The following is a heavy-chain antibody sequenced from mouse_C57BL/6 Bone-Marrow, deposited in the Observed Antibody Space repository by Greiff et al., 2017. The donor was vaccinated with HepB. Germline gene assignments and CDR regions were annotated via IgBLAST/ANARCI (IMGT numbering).Heavy chain of an antibody. D-gene: IGHD2-3*01. V-gene: IGHV7-1*01. J-gene: IGHJ3*01. CDR1: GFTFSDFY. CDR2: SRNKANDYTT. Sequence: EVKLMESGGGLVQSGRSLRLSCATSGFTFSDFYMEWVRQAPGKGLEWIAASRNKANDYTTEYSASVKGRFIVSRDTSQSILYLQMNALRAEDTAIYYCARDAYEGYYGGGFAYWGQGTLVTVSA. CDR3: ARDAYEGYYGGGFAY.